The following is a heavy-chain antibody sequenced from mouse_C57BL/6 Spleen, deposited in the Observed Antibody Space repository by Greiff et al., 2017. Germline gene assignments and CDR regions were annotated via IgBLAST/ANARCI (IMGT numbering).Heavy chain of an antibody. CDR1: GYTFTDYY. Sequence: QVQLQQSGAELVRPGASVKLSCKASGYTFTDYYINWVKQRPGQGLEWIARIYPGSGNTYYNEKFKGKATLTAEKSSSTAYMQLSSLTSEDSAVYFCARESPYLSYCDVWGTGTTVTVSS. CDR2: IYPGSGNT. CDR3: ARESPYLSYCDV. J-gene: IGHJ1*03. V-gene: IGHV1-76*01. D-gene: IGHD5-5*01.